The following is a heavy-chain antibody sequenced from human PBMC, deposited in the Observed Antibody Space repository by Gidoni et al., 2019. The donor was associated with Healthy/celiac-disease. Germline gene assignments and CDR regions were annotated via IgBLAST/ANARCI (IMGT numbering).Heavy chain of an antibody. CDR3: ARGDYYDSSEFYYFDY. CDR2: VIPIFGTA. CDR1: GGTFSSYA. D-gene: IGHD3-22*01. V-gene: IGHV1-69*01. J-gene: IGHJ4*02. Sequence: QVQLVQSGAEVKKPGSAVKVPCKASGGTFSSYAISWVRQAPGQGLEWMGGVIPIFGTANYAQKFQGRVTITADESTSTAYMELSSLRSEDTAVYYCARGDYYDSSEFYYFDYWGQGTLVTVSS.